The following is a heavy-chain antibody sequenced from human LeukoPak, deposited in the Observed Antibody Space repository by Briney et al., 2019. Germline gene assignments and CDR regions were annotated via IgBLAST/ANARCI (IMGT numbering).Heavy chain of an antibody. Sequence: SGPTLVNPTQTLTLTCTFSGFSLSTSGVGVGWIRQPPGKGLEWIGEINHSGSTNYNPSLKSRVTISVDTSKNQFSLKLSSVTAADTAVYYCARGSRFVNGFLYYYYYYMDVWGKGTTVTVSS. CDR1: GFSLSTSGVG. J-gene: IGHJ6*03. D-gene: IGHD2-8*01. V-gene: IGHV4-39*07. CDR3: ARGSRFVNGFLYYYYYYMDV. CDR2: INHSGST.